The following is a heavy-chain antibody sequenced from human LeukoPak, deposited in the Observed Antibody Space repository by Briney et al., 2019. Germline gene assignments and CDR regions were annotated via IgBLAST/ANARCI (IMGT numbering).Heavy chain of an antibody. CDR3: ASGSLGHYYDSSGYEY. V-gene: IGHV3-33*05. J-gene: IGHJ4*02. D-gene: IGHD3-22*01. Sequence: GGSLRLSCAASGFSLSSYGMNWVRQAPGKGLEWVGGIKFDGIQEFYADSVKDRFTISKDTSKNTLHLQMDSLRAEDTAVYYCASGSLGHYYDSSGYEYWGQGTLVTVSS. CDR1: GFSLSSYG. CDR2: IKFDGIQE.